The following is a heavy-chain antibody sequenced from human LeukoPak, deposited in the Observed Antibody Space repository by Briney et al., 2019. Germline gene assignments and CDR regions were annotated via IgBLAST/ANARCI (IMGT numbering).Heavy chain of an antibody. CDR3: LRGTASDDNQRLFDF. CDR1: SFTFRSYW. Sequence: GGSLRLSCAASSFTFRSYWMHWVRQAPGKGLVWVSRISSDGSSTSYSDSVKGRFTISRDNAKNTLYLQMNSLRGEDTALYYCLRGTASDDNQRLFDFWGQGTLVTVSS. V-gene: IGHV3-74*01. D-gene: IGHD6-25*01. J-gene: IGHJ4*02. CDR2: ISSDGSST.